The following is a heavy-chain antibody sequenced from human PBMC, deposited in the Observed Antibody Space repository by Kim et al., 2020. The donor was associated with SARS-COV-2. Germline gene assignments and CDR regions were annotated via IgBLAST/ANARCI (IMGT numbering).Heavy chain of an antibody. V-gene: IGHV3-30*04. Sequence: GGSLRLSCAASGFTFSSYSMHWVRQAPGKGLEWVAVISYDGSNKYYADSVKGRFTISRDNSKNTLYLQMNSLRAEDTAVYYCAREGYQPYYYGMDVWGQGTTVTVSS. CDR2: ISYDGSNK. J-gene: IGHJ6*02. CDR1: GFTFSSYS. CDR3: AREGYQPYYYGMDV. D-gene: IGHD2-2*01.